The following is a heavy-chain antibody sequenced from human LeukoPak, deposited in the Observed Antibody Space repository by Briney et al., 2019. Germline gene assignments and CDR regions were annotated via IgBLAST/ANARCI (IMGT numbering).Heavy chain of an antibody. D-gene: IGHD3-22*01. CDR3: TRWMFSYYDKNALDI. CDR1: GFTFSDDS. Sequence: GGSLRLSCAASGFTFSDDSMSWVRQAPGKGLQWISFISSASRTIYYADSVKGRFTISRDNAQNSLYLQMNSLRAEDTAVYYCTRWMFSYYDKNALDIWGQGTMVTVSS. CDR2: ISSASRTI. J-gene: IGHJ3*02. V-gene: IGHV3-48*04.